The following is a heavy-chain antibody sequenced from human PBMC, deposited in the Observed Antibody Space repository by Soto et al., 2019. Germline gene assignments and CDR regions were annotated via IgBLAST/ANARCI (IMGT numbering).Heavy chain of an antibody. J-gene: IGHJ6*02. D-gene: IGHD3-10*01. CDR2: INTDGSTT. V-gene: IGHV3-74*01. Sequence: PGGSLRLSCAASGFTFSNYWMYWVRQAPGKGLVWVSQINTDGSTTTYADSVKGRFTISRDNAKNTLYLQMNSLRAEDTAVYYCAREDVFYNQDGYYCYGLDVWGQGTSVTVSS. CDR1: GFTFSNYW. CDR3: AREDVFYNQDGYYCYGLDV.